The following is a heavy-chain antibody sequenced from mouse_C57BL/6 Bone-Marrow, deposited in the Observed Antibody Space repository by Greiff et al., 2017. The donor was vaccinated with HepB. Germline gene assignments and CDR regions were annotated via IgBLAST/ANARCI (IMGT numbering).Heavy chain of an antibody. V-gene: IGHV5-6*01. CDR1: GFTFSSYG. D-gene: IGHD3-2*02. CDR3: ARGGQLRFPFYYFDY. J-gene: IGHJ2*01. Sequence: EVKLVESGGDLVKPGGSLKLSCAASGFTFSSYGMSWVRQTPDKRLEWVATISSGGSYTYYPDSVKGRFTISRDNAKNTLYLQMSSLKSEDTAMYYCARGGQLRFPFYYFDYWGQGTTLTVSS. CDR2: ISSGGSYT.